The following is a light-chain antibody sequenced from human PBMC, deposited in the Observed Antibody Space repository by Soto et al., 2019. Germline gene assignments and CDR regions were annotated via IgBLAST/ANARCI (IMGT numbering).Light chain of an antibody. CDR2: WAS. J-gene: IGKJ3*01. Sequence: IGMTQSSDSLAVSLGERATINCKSSQSVLYSSNNKNYLAWYQQKTGQPXKXXIYWASTRESGVPDRFSGIVSGTDFTLTISSLQAEDGAVYYGQQYYSTPPTFGPGTKVDIK. V-gene: IGKV4-1*01. CDR1: QSVLYSSNNKNY. CDR3: QQYYSTPPT.